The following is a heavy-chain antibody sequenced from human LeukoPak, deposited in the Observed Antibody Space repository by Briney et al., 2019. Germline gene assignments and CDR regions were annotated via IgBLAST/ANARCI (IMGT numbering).Heavy chain of an antibody. V-gene: IGHV3-23*01. J-gene: IGHJ5*02. CDR2: ISGSGGKT. CDR1: GFTFSSYA. CDR3: ARDIAGDGYNSWFDP. D-gene: IGHD5-24*01. Sequence: GGSLRLSCAASGFTFSSYAMSWVRQAPGKGLEWVSAISGSGGKTYYADSVKGRFTISRDNSKNKLYLQANSLRAEDTAVYYCARDIAGDGYNSWFDPWGQGTLVTVSS.